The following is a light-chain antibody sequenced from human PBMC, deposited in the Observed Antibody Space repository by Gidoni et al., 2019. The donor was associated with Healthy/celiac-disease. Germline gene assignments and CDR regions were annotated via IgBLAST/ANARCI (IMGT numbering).Light chain of an antibody. CDR1: QSVSSN. CDR3: QQYNNWPLP. V-gene: IGKV3-15*01. Sequence: EIVMTQSPATLSVSPGERATLSCRASQSVSSNLAWYQQKPGQAPRLLLSGASPRATGIPARFSGSWSGTEFTLTISRLQSEDFAVYYCQQYNNWPLPFXGXTKVEIK. CDR2: GAS. J-gene: IGKJ4*01.